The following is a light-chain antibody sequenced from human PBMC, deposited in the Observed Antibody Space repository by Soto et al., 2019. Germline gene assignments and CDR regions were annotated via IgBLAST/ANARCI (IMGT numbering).Light chain of an antibody. CDR1: RSDVGGYKH. V-gene: IGLV2-14*03. Sequence: QSVLTQPASVSGSPGQSISISCTGTRSDVGGYKHVSWYQQHPGKVPRLIIFDVSSRPLGVSHRFSGSKSGDTASLTISGLQAEDEADYYCSSYTSVNLYVFGTGTKVTVL. J-gene: IGLJ1*01. CDR3: SSYTSVNLYV. CDR2: DVS.